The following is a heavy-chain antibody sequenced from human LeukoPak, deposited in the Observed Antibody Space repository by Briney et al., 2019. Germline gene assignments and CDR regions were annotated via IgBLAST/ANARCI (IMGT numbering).Heavy chain of an antibody. CDR3: ARASDSSGWYRLDY. Sequence: ASVKVSCTASGGTFSSYAISWVGQAPGQGLEWMGRIIPILGIANYAQKFQGRVTITADKSTSTAYMELSSLRSEDTAVYYCARASDSSGWYRLDYWGQGTLVTVSS. V-gene: IGHV1-69*04. CDR2: IIPILGIA. J-gene: IGHJ4*02. CDR1: GGTFSSYA. D-gene: IGHD6-19*01.